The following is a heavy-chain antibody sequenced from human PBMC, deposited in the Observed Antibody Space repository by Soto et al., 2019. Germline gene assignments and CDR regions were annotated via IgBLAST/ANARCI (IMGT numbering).Heavy chain of an antibody. Sequence: GGSLRLSCAASGFTFDDYTMHWVRQAPGKGLEWVSLISWDGGSTYYADSVKGRFTISRDNSKNSLYLQMNSLRTEDTALYYCAKDIGFSSTSCYREYYYYYYGMDVWGQGTTVTVSS. CDR3: AKDIGFSSTSCYREYYYYYYGMDV. V-gene: IGHV3-43*01. CDR1: GFTFDDYT. CDR2: ISWDGGST. D-gene: IGHD2-2*01. J-gene: IGHJ6*02.